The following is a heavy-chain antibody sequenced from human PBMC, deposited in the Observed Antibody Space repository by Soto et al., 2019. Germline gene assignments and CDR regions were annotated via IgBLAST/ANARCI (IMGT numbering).Heavy chain of an antibody. Sequence: GGSLRLSCSASGFTFSSYAMHWVRQAPGKGLEYVSAISSNGGSTYYADSVKGRFTISRDNSKNTLYLQMSSLRAEDTAVYYCVKGQDYYDSSGYFYYYGMDVWGQGTTVTSP. CDR1: GFTFSSYA. V-gene: IGHV3-64D*06. J-gene: IGHJ6*02. CDR3: VKGQDYYDSSGYFYYYGMDV. D-gene: IGHD3-22*01. CDR2: ISSNGGST.